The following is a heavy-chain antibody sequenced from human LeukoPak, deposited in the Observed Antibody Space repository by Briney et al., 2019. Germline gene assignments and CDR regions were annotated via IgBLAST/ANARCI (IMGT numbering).Heavy chain of an antibody. CDR2: INDSGEGT. CDR3: AKSDSSAFYYKTFDI. D-gene: IGHD3-22*01. J-gene: IGHJ3*02. Sequence: WGSLRLSCAASGFTFSNSAMNWVRQSPGKGLEWVSTINDSGEGTYYADSVKGRFTISRDNSKSTLYLQMNSLRAEDTAVFYCAKSDSSAFYYKTFDIWGLGTLVTVSS. V-gene: IGHV3-23*01. CDR1: GFTFSNSA.